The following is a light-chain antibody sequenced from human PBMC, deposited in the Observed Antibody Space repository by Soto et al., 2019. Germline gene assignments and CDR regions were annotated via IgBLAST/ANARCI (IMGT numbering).Light chain of an antibody. CDR2: SNN. J-gene: IGLJ1*01. CDR1: SSNIGSNT. CDR3: AAWDDSLNGHV. V-gene: IGLV1-44*01. Sequence: SVLTQPPPASGTPGQRVSISCSGSSSNIGSNTVNWYQQLPGTAPKLLISSNNQRPSGVPDRFSGYKSGTSASLAISGRQSEDEADYYCAAWDDSLNGHVFGTGTQLTVL.